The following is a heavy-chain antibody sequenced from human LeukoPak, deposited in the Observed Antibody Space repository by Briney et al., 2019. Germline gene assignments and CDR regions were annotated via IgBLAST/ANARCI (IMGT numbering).Heavy chain of an antibody. V-gene: IGHV3-74*01. D-gene: IGHD5-18*01. Sequence: GGSLRLSCAASGFTFSSYWVHWVRQAPGKGLVWVSRINTDGSRTDYADSVKGRFTISRDNAKNRLYVQMNSLRAEDTAVYYCATGSGLWSPDYWGQGTLVTVSS. CDR1: GFTFSSYW. CDR3: ATGSGLWSPDY. CDR2: INTDGSRT. J-gene: IGHJ4*02.